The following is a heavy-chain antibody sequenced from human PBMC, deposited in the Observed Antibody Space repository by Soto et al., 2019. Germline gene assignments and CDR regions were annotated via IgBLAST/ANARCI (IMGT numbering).Heavy chain of an antibody. V-gene: IGHV4-59*01. CDR1: GGSISSYY. J-gene: IGHJ4*02. D-gene: IGHD3-22*01. CDR2: IYYSGST. Sequence: PSETLSLTCTVSGGSISSYYWSWIRQPPGKGLEWIGYIYYSGSTNYNPSLKIRVTISVDTSKNQFSLKLSSVTAADTAVYYCARVRGYSDSSGYYSGNYFDYWGQGTLVTVSS. CDR3: ARVRGYSDSSGYYSGNYFDY.